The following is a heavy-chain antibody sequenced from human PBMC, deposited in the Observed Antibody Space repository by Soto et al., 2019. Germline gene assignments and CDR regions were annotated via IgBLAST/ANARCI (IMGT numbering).Heavy chain of an antibody. CDR2: IKSKTDGGTT. V-gene: IGHV3-15*07. CDR1: GFTFSNAW. CDR3: ARDSTPVAGVFGY. Sequence: GGSLRLSCAASGFTFSNAWMNWVRQAPGKGLEWVGRIKSKTDGGTTDYAAPVKGRFTISRDNSKNTLYLQMNSLRAEDTAVYYCARDSTPVAGVFGYWGQGTLVTVSS. D-gene: IGHD6-19*01. J-gene: IGHJ4*02.